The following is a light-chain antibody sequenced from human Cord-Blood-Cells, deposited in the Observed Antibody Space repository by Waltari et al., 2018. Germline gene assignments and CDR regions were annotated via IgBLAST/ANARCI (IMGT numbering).Light chain of an antibody. CDR2: EVS. V-gene: IGLV2-8*01. J-gene: IGLJ3*02. CDR3: SSYAGSNNWV. Sequence: QSALTQPPSASGSPGQSVTIPCPGTSSDAGGYNYVSWYQQHPGKAPKPMIYEVSKLPSGVPDRFSGSKSGNAASLTVSGLQAEDEADYYCSSYAGSNNWVFGGGTKLTVL. CDR1: SSDAGGYNY.